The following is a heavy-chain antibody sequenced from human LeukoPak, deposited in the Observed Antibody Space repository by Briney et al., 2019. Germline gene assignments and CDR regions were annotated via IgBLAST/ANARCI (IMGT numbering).Heavy chain of an antibody. V-gene: IGHV4-4*09. CDR2: IHISGGT. Sequence: SETLSLTCTVSGGSISSSYWSWIRQSPGKGLEWIGYIHISGGTKYNPSLESRLTISGDTSKYQLSLRLTSVTAADTAVYYCVRGYYDSSGFSNPFDSWGQGILVTVSS. CDR3: VRGYYDSSGFSNPFDS. J-gene: IGHJ4*02. D-gene: IGHD3-22*01. CDR1: GGSISSSY.